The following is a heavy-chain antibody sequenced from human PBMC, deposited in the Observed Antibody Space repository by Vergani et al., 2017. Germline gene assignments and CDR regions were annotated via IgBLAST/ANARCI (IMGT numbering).Heavy chain of an antibody. CDR3: ARDPDFLLYRPSKGAFDI. V-gene: IGHV3-21*01. Sequence: EVQLVESGGGLVQPGGSLTLSCAASGFTFSSYSMNWVRQAPGKGLEWVSSISSSSSYIYYADSVKGRFTISRDNAKNSLYLQMNSLRAEDTAVYYCARDPDFLLYRPSKGAFDIWGQGTMVTVSS. CDR1: GFTFSSYS. D-gene: IGHD3-3*01. J-gene: IGHJ3*02. CDR2: ISSSSSYI.